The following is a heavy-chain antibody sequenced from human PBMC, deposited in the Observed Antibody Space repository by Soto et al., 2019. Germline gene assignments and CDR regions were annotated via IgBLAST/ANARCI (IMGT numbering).Heavy chain of an antibody. D-gene: IGHD3-10*01. CDR2: ISAYNGNT. J-gene: IGHJ6*03. CDR1: GYTFTSYG. CDR3: ARGFGAEPNGVYYYYMDV. Sequence: QVQLVQSGAEVKKPGASVQVSCKASGYTFTSYGISWVRQAPGQGREWMGWISAYNGNTNYAQKLQGRVTMTTDPSTSTAYMELRSLRSDDTAVYYCARGFGAEPNGVYYYYMDVWGKGTTVTVSS. V-gene: IGHV1-18*01.